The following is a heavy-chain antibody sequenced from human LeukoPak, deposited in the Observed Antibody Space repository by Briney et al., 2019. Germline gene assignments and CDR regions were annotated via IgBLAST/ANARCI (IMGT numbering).Heavy chain of an antibody. CDR1: GFTFSSYW. CDR3: ARGGYYDSSGYYYDYVEDY. CDR2: INSDGSST. Sequence: PGGSLRLSCAASGFTFSSYWMHWVRQAPGKGLVWVSRINSDGSSTSYADSVKGRFTISRDNAKNTLYLQMNSLRAEDTAVYYCARGGYYDSSGYYYDYVEDYWGQGTLVTVSS. J-gene: IGHJ4*02. D-gene: IGHD3-22*01. V-gene: IGHV3-74*01.